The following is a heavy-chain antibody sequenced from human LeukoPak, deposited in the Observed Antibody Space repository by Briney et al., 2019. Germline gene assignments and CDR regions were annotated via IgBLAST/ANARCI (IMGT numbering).Heavy chain of an antibody. V-gene: IGHV1-69*13. J-gene: IGHJ4*02. CDR2: IIPIFGTA. Sequence: SVKVSCKASGGTFSGYAISWVRQAPGQGLEWMGGIIPIFGTANYAQKFQGRVTITADESTSTAYMELSSLRSEDTAVYYCARAREAVAVTFDYWGQEPRVTVSS. CDR3: ARAREAVAVTFDY. D-gene: IGHD6-19*01. CDR1: GGTFSGYA.